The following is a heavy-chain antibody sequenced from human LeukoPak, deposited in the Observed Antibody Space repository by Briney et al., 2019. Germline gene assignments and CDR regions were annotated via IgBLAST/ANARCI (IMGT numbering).Heavy chain of an antibody. CDR1: GGSLRNYY. V-gene: IGHV4-59*01. Sequence: ETLSLTCTVSGGSLRNYYWSWIRRPPGKGLEYIGNIFYSGSTTYNPSLKSRVTISVDTSNNQFSLKLNSVTAADTAVYYCARDGLLIAAAATHAFDIWGQGTMVTVSS. CDR3: ARDGLLIAAAATHAFDI. D-gene: IGHD6-13*01. CDR2: IFYSGST. J-gene: IGHJ3*02.